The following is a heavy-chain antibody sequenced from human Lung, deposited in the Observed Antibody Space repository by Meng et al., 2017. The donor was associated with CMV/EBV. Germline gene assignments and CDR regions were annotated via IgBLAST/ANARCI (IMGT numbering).Heavy chain of an antibody. CDR3: AKENYASSGDDAFDI. Sequence: SXTXSLXCTVSGGSISSSSYYWGWIRHPPGKGLEWIGSIYYSGGTYYNPSLKSRVTISVDTAKNQFSLKLSSVTAADTAVYYCAKENYASSGDDAFDIWGQGTMVTVSS. D-gene: IGHD3-22*01. V-gene: IGHV4-39*07. J-gene: IGHJ3*02. CDR1: GGSISSSSYY. CDR2: IYYSGGT.